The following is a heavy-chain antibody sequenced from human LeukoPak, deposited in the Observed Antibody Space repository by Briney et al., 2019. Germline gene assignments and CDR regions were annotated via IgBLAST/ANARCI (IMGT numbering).Heavy chain of an antibody. CDR3: ARHDSSGYYSFDY. J-gene: IGHJ4*02. CDR1: GVTFSTYW. V-gene: IGHV3-7*05. Sequence: GGSLRLSCAASGVTFSTYWMSWVRQAPGKGLEWVANIEHDGSDQYYADSVEGRFTISRDNAKNSLYLQMSSLRAEDTAVYYCARHDSSGYYSFDYWGQGTLVTVSS. D-gene: IGHD3-22*01. CDR2: IEHDGSDQ.